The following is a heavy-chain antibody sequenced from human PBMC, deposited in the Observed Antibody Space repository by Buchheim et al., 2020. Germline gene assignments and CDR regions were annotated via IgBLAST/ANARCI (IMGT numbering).Heavy chain of an antibody. CDR3: AKGITGTDSIGMDV. CDR2: ISGSGANT. Sequence: EVQLLESGGNLAQPGESLRLSCAASGFTFGGYAMSWVRQAPGKGLEWVSGISGSGANTFYTESVKRRFTVSRDNSRNTLYLQMNSLRAEDTAFYYCAKGITGTDSIGMDVWGQGTT. J-gene: IGHJ6*01. D-gene: IGHD1-7*01. CDR1: GFTFGGYA. V-gene: IGHV3-23*01.